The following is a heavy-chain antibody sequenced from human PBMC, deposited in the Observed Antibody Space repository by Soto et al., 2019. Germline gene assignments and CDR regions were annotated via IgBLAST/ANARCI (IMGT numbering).Heavy chain of an antibody. CDR3: AREPRPPRYFDWLATYFDY. Sequence: GGSLRLSCAASGFTFSSYAMHWVRQAPGKGLECVAVISYDGSNKYYADSVKGRFTISRENSKNTMNLQRNSLTAADTAVEYSAREPRPPRYFDWLATYFDYWGPGALVTV. D-gene: IGHD3-9*01. J-gene: IGHJ4*02. CDR1: GFTFSSYA. CDR2: ISYDGSNK. V-gene: IGHV3-30-3*01.